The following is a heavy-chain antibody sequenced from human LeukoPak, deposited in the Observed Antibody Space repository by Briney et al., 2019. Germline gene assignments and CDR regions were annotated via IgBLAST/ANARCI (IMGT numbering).Heavy chain of an antibody. CDR1: GFTFSTYS. V-gene: IGHV3-21*01. D-gene: IGHD3-9*01. Sequence: GGSLRLSCAASGFTFSTYSMNWVRQAPGKGLEWVSSITPSGSYIYYATSVKGRFTISRDNAKNSLYLQMNSLRAEDTAVYYCARYFSSGSIWGQGTMVTVSS. CDR2: ITPSGSYI. J-gene: IGHJ3*02. CDR3: ARYFSSGSI.